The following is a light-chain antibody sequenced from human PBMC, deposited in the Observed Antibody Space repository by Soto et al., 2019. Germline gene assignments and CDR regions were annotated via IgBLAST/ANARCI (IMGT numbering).Light chain of an antibody. V-gene: IGKV3-11*01. CDR1: QSVSSY. J-gene: IGKJ5*01. CDR3: QQRRNWPLT. CDR2: DAS. Sequence: EIVLTQSPATLSLSPGERATLSCRASQSVSSYFAWYQQKPGQAPRLLIYDASNRATDIPARFSGSGSGTDFTLTISSLEPEDFAVYYCQQRRNWPLTFGQGTRLEIK.